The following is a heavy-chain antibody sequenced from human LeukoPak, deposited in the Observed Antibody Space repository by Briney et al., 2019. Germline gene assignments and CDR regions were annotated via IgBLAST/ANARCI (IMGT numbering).Heavy chain of an antibody. V-gene: IGHV3-64*02. CDR1: GFTFSSYA. CDR3: ARGSGSYSFDY. D-gene: IGHD1-26*01. CDR2: ISSNGGST. Sequence: GGSLRLSCAASGFTFSSYAMHWVRQAPGKGLEYVSAISSNGGSTYYADSVKGRFTISRDNSKNTLYLQMGSLRAEDMAVYYCARGSGSYSFDYWGQVTLVTVSS. J-gene: IGHJ4*02.